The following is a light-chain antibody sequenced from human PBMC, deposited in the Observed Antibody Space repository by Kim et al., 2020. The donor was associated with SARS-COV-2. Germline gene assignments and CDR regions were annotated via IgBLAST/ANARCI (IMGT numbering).Light chain of an antibody. CDR1: QSISNW. CDR2: KAS. V-gene: IGKV1-5*03. J-gene: IGKJ1*01. Sequence: SASVGDRVTIPCRASQSISNWLAWYQQKPGEAPKLLIYKASSLETGVPSRFSGSGSGTEFPLTISSLHPDDFATYYCQQYNSYPWTFGQGPRWIS. CDR3: QQYNSYPWT.